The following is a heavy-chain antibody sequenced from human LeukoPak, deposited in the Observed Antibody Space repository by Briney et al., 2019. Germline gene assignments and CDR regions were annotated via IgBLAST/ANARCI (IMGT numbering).Heavy chain of an antibody. V-gene: IGHV1-24*01. Sequence: ASVKVSCKASGGTFSSYAISWVRQAPGKGLEWMGGFDPEDGETIYAQKFQGRVTMTEDTSTDTAYMELSSLRSEDTAVYYCATRYSSSWYHAFDIWGQGTMVTVSS. CDR1: GGTFSSYA. CDR3: ATRYSSSWYHAFDI. CDR2: FDPEDGET. D-gene: IGHD6-13*01. J-gene: IGHJ3*02.